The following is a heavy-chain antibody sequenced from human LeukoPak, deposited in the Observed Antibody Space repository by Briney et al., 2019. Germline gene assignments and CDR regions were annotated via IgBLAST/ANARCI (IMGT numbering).Heavy chain of an antibody. J-gene: IGHJ4*02. CDR3: ARPEYPRAVAGIGY. V-gene: IGHV1-2*02. Sequence: ASVKVSCKASGYTFTGYYMHSVRRAPGQGLEWMGWINPNSGGTNYAQKFQGRVTRTRDTSISTAYMELSRLRSDDTAVYYCARPEYPRAVAGIGYWGQGTLVTVSS. CDR1: GYTFTGYY. CDR2: INPNSGGT. D-gene: IGHD6-19*01.